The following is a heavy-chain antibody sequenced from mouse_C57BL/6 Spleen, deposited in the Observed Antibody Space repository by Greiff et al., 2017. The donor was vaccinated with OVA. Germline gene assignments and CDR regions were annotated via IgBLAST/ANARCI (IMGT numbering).Heavy chain of an antibody. CDR1: GYTFTDYE. D-gene: IGHD1-1*01. V-gene: IGHV1-15*01. CDR2: IDPETGGT. J-gene: IGHJ1*03. Sequence: QVQLQQSGAELVRPGASVTLSCKASGYTFTDYEMHWVKQTPVHGLEWIGAIDPETGGTAYNQKFKGKAILTADKSSSTAYMELRSLTSEDSAVYYCTRYNYGKGRYFDVWGTGTTVTVSS. CDR3: TRYNYGKGRYFDV.